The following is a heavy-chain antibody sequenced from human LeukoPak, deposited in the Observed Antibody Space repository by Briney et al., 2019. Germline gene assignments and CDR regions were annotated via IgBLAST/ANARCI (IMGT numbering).Heavy chain of an antibody. D-gene: IGHD3-22*01. CDR3: ARDHIHYYDKRGYFDC. CDR2: ISYDGSNK. J-gene: IGHJ4*02. V-gene: IGHV3-30*04. CDR1: GFTFSSYA. Sequence: GGSLRLSCAASGFTFSSYAMHWVRQAPGKGLEWVAVISYDGSNKYYADSVKGRFTISRDNSKNTLYLQMNSLRAEDTAVYYCARDHIHYYDKRGYFDCWGQGTLVPVSS.